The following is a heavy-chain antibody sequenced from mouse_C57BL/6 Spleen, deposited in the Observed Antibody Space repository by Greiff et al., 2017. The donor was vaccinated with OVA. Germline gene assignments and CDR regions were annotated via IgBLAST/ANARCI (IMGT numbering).Heavy chain of an antibody. V-gene: IGHV5-4*01. D-gene: IGHD2-4*01. CDR1: GFTFSSYA. CDR3: ARDGNYDYDGRFAY. J-gene: IGHJ3*01. CDR2: ISDGGSYT. Sequence: EVQVVESGGGLVKPGGSLKLSCAASGFTFSSYAMSWVRQTPEKRLEWVATISDGGSYTYYPDNVKGRFTISRDNAKNNLYLQMSHLKSEDTAMYYCARDGNYDYDGRFAYWGQGTLVTVSA.